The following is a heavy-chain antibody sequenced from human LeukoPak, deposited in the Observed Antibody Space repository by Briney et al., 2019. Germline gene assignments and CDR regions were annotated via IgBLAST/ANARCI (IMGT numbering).Heavy chain of an antibody. CDR2: ISYDGSNK. V-gene: IGHV3-30-3*01. D-gene: IGHD6-13*01. J-gene: IGHJ5*02. CDR1: GFTFSSYA. CDR3: ARGIAAAGSWFDP. Sequence: GGSLRLSCAASGFTFSSYAMHWVRQAPGKGLEWVAVISYDGSNKYYADSMKGRFTISRDNSKNTLYLQMNSLRAEDTAVYYCARGIAAAGSWFDPWGQGTLVTVSS.